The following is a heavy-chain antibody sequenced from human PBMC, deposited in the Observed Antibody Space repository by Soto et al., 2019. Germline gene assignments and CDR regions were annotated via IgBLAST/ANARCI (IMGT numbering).Heavy chain of an antibody. D-gene: IGHD3-3*01. Sequence: GGSLRLSCAASGFTFDDYAMHWVRQAPGKGLEWVSGISWNSGSIGYADSVKGRFTISRDNAKNSLYLQMNSLRAEDTALYYCAKVSGYDFWYYFDYWGQGTLVTVSS. V-gene: IGHV3-9*01. J-gene: IGHJ4*02. CDR2: ISWNSGSI. CDR3: AKVSGYDFWYYFDY. CDR1: GFTFDDYA.